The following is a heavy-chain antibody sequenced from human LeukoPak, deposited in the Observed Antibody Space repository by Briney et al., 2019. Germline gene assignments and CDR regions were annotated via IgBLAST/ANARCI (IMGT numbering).Heavy chain of an antibody. Sequence: GGSLRLSCAVSGFTFSRYWIHWVRQAPRKGLVWVSYVNNDGTGTSYADSVKGRFTMSRDNAKNTLYLQMNSLRAEDTAVYYCARGGIGGATPDYWGQGALVTVSS. CDR2: VNNDGTGT. D-gene: IGHD1-26*01. V-gene: IGHV3-74*01. J-gene: IGHJ4*02. CDR3: ARGGIGGATPDY. CDR1: GFTFSRYW.